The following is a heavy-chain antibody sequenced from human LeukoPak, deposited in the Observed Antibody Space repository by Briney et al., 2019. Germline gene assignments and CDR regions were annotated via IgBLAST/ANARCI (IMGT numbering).Heavy chain of an antibody. V-gene: IGHV4-30-2*01. D-gene: IGHD3-22*01. J-gene: IGHJ4*02. CDR2: IYHSGST. CDR1: GGSISSGGYY. CDR3: ARTYYYDSSANRGIGY. Sequence: SETLSLTCTVSGGSISSGGYYWSWIRQPPGKGLEWIGYIYHSGSTYYNPSLKSRVTISVDRSKNQFSLKLRSVTAADTAVYYCARTYYYDSSANRGIGYWGQGTLVTVSS.